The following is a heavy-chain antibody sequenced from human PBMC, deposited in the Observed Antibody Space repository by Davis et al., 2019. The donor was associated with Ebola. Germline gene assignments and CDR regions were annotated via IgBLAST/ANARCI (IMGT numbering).Heavy chain of an antibody. V-gene: IGHV4-4*02. CDR3: ARESRQLAYYYYGMDV. Sequence: PSETLSLTCAVSGGSISSSNWWSWVRQPPGKGLEWIGEIYHSGSTNYNPSLKSRVTISVDKSKNQFSLKLSSVTAADTAVYYCARESRQLAYYYYGMDVWGQGTTVTVSS. CDR2: IYHSGST. CDR1: GGSISSSNW. D-gene: IGHD6-13*01. J-gene: IGHJ6*02.